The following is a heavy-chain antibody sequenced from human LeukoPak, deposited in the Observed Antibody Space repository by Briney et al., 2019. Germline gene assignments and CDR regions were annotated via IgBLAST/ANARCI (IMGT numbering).Heavy chain of an antibody. Sequence: GGSLRLSCAASGFTFSNYYMSWVRQAPGKGLEWVSYITSSSSTIYYADSVKGRFTISRDNAKNSLYLQMNSLRDEDTAVYYCGRVVLSGSYYFDYWGQGTLVTVSS. D-gene: IGHD1-26*01. CDR2: ITSSSSTI. CDR1: GFTFSNYY. CDR3: GRVVLSGSYYFDY. V-gene: IGHV3-48*02. J-gene: IGHJ4*02.